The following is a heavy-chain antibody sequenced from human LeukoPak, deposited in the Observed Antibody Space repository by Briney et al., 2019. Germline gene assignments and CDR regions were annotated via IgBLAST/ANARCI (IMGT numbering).Heavy chain of an antibody. CDR2: IWHDGSNK. D-gene: IGHD6-6*01. V-gene: IGHV3-33*01. J-gene: IGHJ6*03. CDR3: ARANRRHREYSSRNYYYYYMDV. Sequence: GGSPRLSCAASGFTFSSYGMHWVRQAPGKGLEWVAVIWHDGSNKYYADSVKGRFTISRDNSKNTLYLQMNSLRAEDTAVYYCARANRRHREYSSRNYYYYYMDVWGKGTTVTVSS. CDR1: GFTFSSYG.